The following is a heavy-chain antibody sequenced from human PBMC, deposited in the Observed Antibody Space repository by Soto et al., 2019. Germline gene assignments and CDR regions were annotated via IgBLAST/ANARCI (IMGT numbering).Heavy chain of an antibody. CDR1: GFTFSAYW. CDR3: ARDINS. D-gene: IGHD1-20*01. V-gene: IGHV3-74*01. J-gene: IGHJ4*02. CDR2: ISNDETDT. Sequence: GESLKISCAASGFTFSAYWMHWVRQAPGKGLVWVSRISNDETDTSYADSVKGRFTISRDNAKNTLYLQMNSLTAEDTAVYYCARDINSWGQGTLVTVSS.